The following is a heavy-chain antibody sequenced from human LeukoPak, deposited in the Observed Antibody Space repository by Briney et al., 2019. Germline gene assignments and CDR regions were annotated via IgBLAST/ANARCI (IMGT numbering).Heavy chain of an antibody. D-gene: IGHD6-13*01. CDR3: ARVIRAAPGKGYFDY. V-gene: IGHV3-23*01. Sequence: GGSLRLSCATSGFIFSTYALSLVRQAPGKGLEWASRISGSGGSTYHADSVKGRFTISRDSSKNTLYLQMNSLRAEDTAIYYCARVIRAAPGKGYFDYWGQGTLVTVSS. CDR2: ISGSGGST. CDR1: GFIFSTYA. J-gene: IGHJ4*02.